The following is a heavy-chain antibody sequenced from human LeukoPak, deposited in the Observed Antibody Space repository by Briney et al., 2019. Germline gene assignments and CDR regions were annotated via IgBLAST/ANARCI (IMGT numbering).Heavy chain of an antibody. CDR1: GGSINSYY. V-gene: IGHV4-4*07. J-gene: IGHJ4*02. D-gene: IGHD5-12*01. CDR2: IYSTGST. CDR3: ARAGDSSYDLAFDY. Sequence: SETLSLTCTVSGGSINSYYWSWIRQPAGKGLEWIGRIYSTGSTNYNPSLKSRVTMSVDTFKNQFSLKLSSVTAADSAVYYCARAGDSSYDLAFDYWGQGTLVTVSS.